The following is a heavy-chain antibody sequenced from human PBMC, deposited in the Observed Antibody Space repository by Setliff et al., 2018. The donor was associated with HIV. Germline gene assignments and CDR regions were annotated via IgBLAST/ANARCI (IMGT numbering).Heavy chain of an antibody. Sequence: LRLSCAASGFTFSSYVMTWVRQAPGKGLEWVSSVTGNGARTFYADSVKGRFTISRDTSKNTMYLQMSSLRAEDTAVYYCATGNSADTWYHFAYWGQGTLVTVSS. D-gene: IGHD6-13*01. V-gene: IGHV3-23*01. J-gene: IGHJ4*02. CDR2: VTGNGART. CDR3: ATGNSADTWYHFAY. CDR1: GFTFSSYV.